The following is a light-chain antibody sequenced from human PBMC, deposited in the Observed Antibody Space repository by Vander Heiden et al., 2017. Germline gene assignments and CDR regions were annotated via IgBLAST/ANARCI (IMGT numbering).Light chain of an antibody. CDR1: LSISSY. V-gene: IGKV1-39*01. J-gene: IGKJ1*01. CDR3: LQSDSVPST. Sequence: DIQMTQSPSSLSVSVGDRVTISCRASLSISSYLTWFQQKPGKAPKLLIYAASNLQSGVPSRFSGSGSGTHFTLTISRVQPEDVATYYCLQSDSVPSTFGQGTKVDIK. CDR2: AAS.